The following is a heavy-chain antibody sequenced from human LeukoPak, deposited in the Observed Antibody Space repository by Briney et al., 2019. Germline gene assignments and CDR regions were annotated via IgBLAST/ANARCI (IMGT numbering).Heavy chain of an antibody. V-gene: IGHV3-15*01. Sequence: GGSLRLSCAASGFTFSNAWMSWVRQAPGKGLEWVGRIKSKTDGGTTDYAAPVKGRFTISRDDSKNTLYLQMNSLKTEDTAVYYCTTDSYYDSSGRYYWGQGTLVTVSS. CDR1: GFTFSNAW. CDR3: TTDSYYDSSGRYY. CDR2: IKSKTDGGTT. D-gene: IGHD3-22*01. J-gene: IGHJ4*02.